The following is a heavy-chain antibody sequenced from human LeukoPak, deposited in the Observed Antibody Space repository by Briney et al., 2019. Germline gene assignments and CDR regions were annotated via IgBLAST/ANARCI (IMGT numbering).Heavy chain of an antibody. J-gene: IGHJ4*02. D-gene: IGHD3-22*01. Sequence: PSETLSLTCTVSGVSISSYYWSWIRQPPGKGLEWIGHIYYSENTNYNSSLKSRVTISEDTSKNQFSLNLTSVTAADTAVYYCAGGNFYDSSGHPYHFHYWGQGTLVTVPS. V-gene: IGHV4-59*01. CDR2: IYYSENT. CDR3: AGGNFYDSSGHPYHFHY. CDR1: GVSISSYY.